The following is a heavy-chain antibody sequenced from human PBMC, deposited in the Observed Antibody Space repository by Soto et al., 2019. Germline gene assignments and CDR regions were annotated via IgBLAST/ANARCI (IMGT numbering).Heavy chain of an antibody. CDR3: AKDLPDFWSHEDKDAFDI. D-gene: IGHD3-3*01. CDR2: ISGSGGST. V-gene: IGHV3-23*01. J-gene: IGHJ3*02. Sequence: PGGSLRLSCGAPGFTFSSYAMRWVRQAPGKGLEWVSAISGSGGSTYYADSVKGRFTISRDNSKNTLYLQMNSLRAEDTAVYYCAKDLPDFWSHEDKDAFDIWGQGTMVTVSS. CDR1: GFTFSSYA.